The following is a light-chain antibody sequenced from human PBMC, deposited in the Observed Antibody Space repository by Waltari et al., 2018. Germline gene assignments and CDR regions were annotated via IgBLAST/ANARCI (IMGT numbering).Light chain of an antibody. CDR1: QGISSF. J-gene: IGKJ4*01. Sequence: AIRMTQSPSSISASTGDRVTISCRASQGISSFLAWYQQKPGKAPKILIYAASTLQSGVPSRFSGSGSGTDFTLTISCLQSEDFASYYCQQYYSYPPTFGGGTKVEIK. CDR3: QQYYSYPPT. CDR2: AAS. V-gene: IGKV1-8*01.